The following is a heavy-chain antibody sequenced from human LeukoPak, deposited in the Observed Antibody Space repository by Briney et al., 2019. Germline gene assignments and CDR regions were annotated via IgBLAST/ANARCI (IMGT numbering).Heavy chain of an antibody. V-gene: IGHV3-7*01. CDR1: GFTFSSYW. D-gene: IGHD3-16*02. CDR3: AREYDYIWGSYRPLDY. J-gene: IGHJ4*02. CDR2: IKQDGSEK. Sequence: PGGSLRLSCAASGFTFSSYWMSWVRQAPGKGLEWVANIKQDGSEKYYVDSVKGRFTISRDNAKNSLYLQMNSLRAEDTAVYYCAREYDYIWGSYRPLDYWGQGTLVTASS.